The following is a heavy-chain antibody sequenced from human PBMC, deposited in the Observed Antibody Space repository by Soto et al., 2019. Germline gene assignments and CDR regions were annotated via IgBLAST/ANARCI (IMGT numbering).Heavy chain of an antibody. CDR3: VVDTSGLLDY. J-gene: IGHJ4*02. D-gene: IGHD3-22*01. CDR2: ISDSGGST. V-gene: IGHV3-23*01. Sequence: PGGSLRLSCAASGFTFSSYAMSWVRQAPGKGLEWVSGISDSGGSTYYADSVKGRFTISRDNSKNTLYLEMNSLRAEDTAVYYCVVDTSGLLDYWGQGTQVTVSS. CDR1: GFTFSSYA.